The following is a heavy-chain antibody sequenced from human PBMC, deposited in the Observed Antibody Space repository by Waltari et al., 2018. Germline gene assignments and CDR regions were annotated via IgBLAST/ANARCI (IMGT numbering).Heavy chain of an antibody. V-gene: IGHV4-34*02. D-gene: IGHD2-15*01. CDR3: VRLEDCSGPGGNCYSGDPFAMDV. CDR1: GGSFSGYY. J-gene: IGHJ6*02. CDR2: INHAGNR. Sequence: QVQLQQWGAGLLQPSETLSLTCAVYGGSFSGYYWGWIRQPPGKGLEWIGEINHAGNRNYNPSLRSRVTMSVDTSKCQFSLKVNSVTAADTAVYFCVRLEDCSGPGGNCYSGDPFAMDVWGQGTTVTVSS.